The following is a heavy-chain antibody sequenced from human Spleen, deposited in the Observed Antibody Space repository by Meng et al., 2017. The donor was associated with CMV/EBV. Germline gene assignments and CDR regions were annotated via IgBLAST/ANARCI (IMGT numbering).Heavy chain of an antibody. CDR1: GYSFSNYW. CDR3: ARGTPGAFDI. Sequence: GGSLRLSCKGSGYSFSNYWIDWVRQMPGKGLEWMGIIYLGDSDTRYSPSFQGQVTISADKSISTAYLQWSSLKASDTAIYYCARGTPGAFDIWGQGTMVTVSS. V-gene: IGHV5-51*01. CDR2: IYLGDSDT. D-gene: IGHD1-1*01. J-gene: IGHJ3*02.